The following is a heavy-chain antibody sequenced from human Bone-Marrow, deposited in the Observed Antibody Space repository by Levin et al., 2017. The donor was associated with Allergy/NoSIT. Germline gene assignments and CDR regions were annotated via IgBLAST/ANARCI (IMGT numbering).Heavy chain of an antibody. CDR2: INQDGSEK. D-gene: IGHD5-12*01. Sequence: GGSLRLSCEASGFTFISYWMTWVRQAPGKGLEWVVNINQDGSEKYYVDSVKGRFTISRDNTKNSLYLQMDSLRADDRAVYYCARGWATIDDWGQGTLVSVSP. CDR3: ARGWATIDD. CDR1: GFTFISYW. J-gene: IGHJ4*02. V-gene: IGHV3-7*04.